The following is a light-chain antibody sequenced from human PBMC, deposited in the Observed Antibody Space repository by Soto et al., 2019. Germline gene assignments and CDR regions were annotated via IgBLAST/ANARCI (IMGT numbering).Light chain of an antibody. CDR1: QIISTY. Sequence: DIQMTQSPYTLSASVGDRVTITCRASQIISTYLAWYQQKPGKAPKLLIYKASSLESGVPSRFSGSGSGTEFTLTINSLQPDDFATYYCQQYNSNPLTFGGGTKVEIK. CDR3: QQYNSNPLT. J-gene: IGKJ4*01. V-gene: IGKV1-5*03. CDR2: KAS.